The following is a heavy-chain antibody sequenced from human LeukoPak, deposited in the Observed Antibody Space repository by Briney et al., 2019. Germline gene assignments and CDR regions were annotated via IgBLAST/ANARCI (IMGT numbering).Heavy chain of an antibody. D-gene: IGHD3-22*01. J-gene: IGHJ5*02. CDR3: ARDTSGYRS. CDR1: GFTFSNFW. V-gene: IGHV3-7*03. Sequence: GGSLRLSCTASGFTFSNFWMGWVRQAPGKGLEWVANIKQDETEKLYVGSVKGRFTISRDNSKNTLYLQMNSLRAEDTAVYYCARDTSGYRSWGQGTLVTVSS. CDR2: IKQDETEK.